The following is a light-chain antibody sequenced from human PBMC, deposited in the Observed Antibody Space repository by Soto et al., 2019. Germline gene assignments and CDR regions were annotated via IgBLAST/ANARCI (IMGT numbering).Light chain of an antibody. CDR3: HLYDTLVT. Sequence: DIVLTQSPGTLSLSPGERATLSCRASQSVPSYYLAWYQQKPGQAPRLLSYGPSTRATGISDRFSGSGSGTDFPLTISRLEPEDFAVYYCHLYDTLVTFGQGTRLEIK. CDR2: GPS. J-gene: IGKJ5*01. CDR1: QSVPSYY. V-gene: IGKV3-20*01.